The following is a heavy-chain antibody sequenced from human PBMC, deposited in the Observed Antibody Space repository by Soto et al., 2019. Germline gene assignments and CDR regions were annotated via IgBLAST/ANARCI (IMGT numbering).Heavy chain of an antibody. CDR3: ATNYGSGYRAFDY. CDR1: GDTFSFYT. V-gene: IGHV1-69*02. Sequence: SVKVSCKASGDTFSFYTINWVRQAPGLGLEWMGRINPILSMSNYAQKFQGRVTITADKSTSTAYMELSSLRSEDTAMYYCATNYGSGYRAFDYWGQGALVTVS. CDR2: INPILSMS. D-gene: IGHD3-10*01. J-gene: IGHJ4*02.